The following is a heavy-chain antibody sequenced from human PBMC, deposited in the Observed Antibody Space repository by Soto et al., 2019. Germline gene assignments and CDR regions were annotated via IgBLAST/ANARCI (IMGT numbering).Heavy chain of an antibody. Sequence: EGLLLESGGGLVQPGGSLRRSCAATGFPFSSYAMSWVRQAPGKGLEWVAISSGGGDTSDYANSVKGRFTISRDNSKNTLSLQMNSLRAEETAVYYCAPLSPAGTGHYTMDVWGLGTTVTVSS. CDR2: SSGGGDTS. CDR1: GFPFSSYA. V-gene: IGHV3-23*01. J-gene: IGHJ6*02. CDR3: APLSPAGTGHYTMDV.